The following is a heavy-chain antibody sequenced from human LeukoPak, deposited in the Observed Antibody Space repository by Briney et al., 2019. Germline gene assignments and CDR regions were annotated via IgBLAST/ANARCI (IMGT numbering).Heavy chain of an antibody. CDR2: INSDGSRT. CDR3: AREHYFYHMDA. V-gene: IGHV3-74*01. CDR1: GFTFSSYW. Sequence: GGSLRLSCAASGFTFSSYWMHWVRQAPGRGLVWVSRINSDGSRTTYADSVKGRFTISRDNAKNTLYLQMNSLRAEDTAVYYCAREHYFYHMDAWGEGTTVTVSS. J-gene: IGHJ6*03.